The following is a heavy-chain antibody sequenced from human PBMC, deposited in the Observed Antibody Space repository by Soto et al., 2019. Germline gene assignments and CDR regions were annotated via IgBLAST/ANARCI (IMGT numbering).Heavy chain of an antibody. CDR3: ARGGKLGGDLDV. V-gene: IGHV1-69*08. J-gene: IGHJ6*04. CDR1: GGTLGRYT. D-gene: IGHD3-10*01. Sequence: QVQLVQSGAEVKKPGSSVKVSCKASGGTLGRYTLSWVRQAPGQGLEWMGWIIPILETANYARRFQGRLTITADTSTGTAYMVLSGLNSDDTGVYYCARGGKLGGDLDVWVKGTPVTVCS. CDR2: IIPILETA.